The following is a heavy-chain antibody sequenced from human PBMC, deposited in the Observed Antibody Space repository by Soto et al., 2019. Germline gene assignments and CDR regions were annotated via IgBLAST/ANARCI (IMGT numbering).Heavy chain of an antibody. V-gene: IGHV1-18*01. CDR1: DHTFPSFA. D-gene: IGHD2-15*01. CDR2: ISPYNGHT. J-gene: IGHJ6*02. CDR3: ATGEKYCRGVSCPYGLDV. Sequence: GASVKVSCKVPDHTFPSFAFNWVRQAPGQGLEWMGWISPYNGHTNYAQSLQGRVTMTTDTSMTTAYVELRSLRSDDTAVYYCATGEKYCRGVSCPYGLDVWGQGTKVTVYS.